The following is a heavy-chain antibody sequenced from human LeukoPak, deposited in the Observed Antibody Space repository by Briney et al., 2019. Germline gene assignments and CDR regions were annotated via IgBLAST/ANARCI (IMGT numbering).Heavy chain of an antibody. CDR2: IKQDGSEK. Sequence: PGGSLRLSCAASGFTFSSYWMSWVRQAPGKGLEWVANIKQDGSEKYYVDSVKGRFTISRDNAKNSLYLQMNSLRAEDTAVYYCATDTTPQKSDGDYVPSPVDYWGQGTLVTVSS. CDR1: GFTFSSYW. J-gene: IGHJ4*02. V-gene: IGHV3-7*01. D-gene: IGHD4-17*01. CDR3: ATDTTPQKSDGDYVPSPVDY.